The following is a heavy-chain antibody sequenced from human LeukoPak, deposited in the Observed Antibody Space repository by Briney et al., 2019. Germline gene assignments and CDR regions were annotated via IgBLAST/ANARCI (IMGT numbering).Heavy chain of an antibody. CDR3: ARGGVPGLVGTKVRRPWFDP. J-gene: IGHJ5*02. V-gene: IGHV4-4*07. D-gene: IGHD1-7*01. CDR2: IYTSGNT. Sequence: PSETLSLTCTVSGGSINSYYWSWIRQPAGKGLEWIGRIYTSGNTKYNPSLKSRVTMSLDTSKNQFSLKLSSVTAADTAVYYCARGGVPGLVGTKVRRPWFDPWGQGTLVTVSS. CDR1: GGSINSYY.